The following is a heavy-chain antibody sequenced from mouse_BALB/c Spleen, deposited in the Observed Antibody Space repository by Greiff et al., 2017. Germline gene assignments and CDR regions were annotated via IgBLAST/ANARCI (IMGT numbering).Heavy chain of an antibody. J-gene: IGHJ2*01. V-gene: IGHV1S135*01. CDR2: IDPFNGGT. Sequence: EVQLQQSGPELMKPGASVKISCKASGYSFTSYYMHWVKQSHGKSLEWIGYIDPFNGGTSYNQKFKGKATLTVDKSSSTAYMHLSSLTSEDSAVYYCARPIYYGNYYYFDYGGQGTTLTVSS. D-gene: IGHD2-1*01. CDR3: ARPIYYGNYYYFDY. CDR1: GYSFTSYY.